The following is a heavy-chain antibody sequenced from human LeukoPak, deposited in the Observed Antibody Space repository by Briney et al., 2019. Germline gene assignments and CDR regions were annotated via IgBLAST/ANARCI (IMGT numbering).Heavy chain of an antibody. CDR3: ARDRVTSRNYYFDD. Sequence: AGGSLRLSCAASGFTISDSYMSWVRQAPGKGLEWVSVIYSGGITYYADSVKGRFTVSGDDSKNTLSLQMNSLRAEDTSIYYCARDRVTSRNYYFDDWGQGTLVTVSS. J-gene: IGHJ4*02. V-gene: IGHV3-66*01. D-gene: IGHD1-7*01. CDR2: IYSGGIT. CDR1: GFTISDSY.